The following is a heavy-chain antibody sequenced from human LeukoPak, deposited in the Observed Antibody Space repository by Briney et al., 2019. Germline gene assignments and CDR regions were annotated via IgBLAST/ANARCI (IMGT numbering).Heavy chain of an antibody. CDR1: GYTVTSNS. V-gene: IGHV1-18*01. J-gene: IGHJ6*03. D-gene: IGHD2-8*02. Sequence: ASVKVSFKASGYTVTSNSISWVRQGTGQGLEWMGWSSAYNGNTRYAQKLQGRVTMATDTSTTTTYMELRSLRPHDTAVYYCATAPGYYYYYTDVWGKGTTVTVSS. CDR3: ATAPGYYYYYTDV. CDR2: SSAYNGNT.